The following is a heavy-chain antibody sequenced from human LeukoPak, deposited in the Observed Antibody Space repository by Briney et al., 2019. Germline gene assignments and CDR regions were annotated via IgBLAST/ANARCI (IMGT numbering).Heavy chain of an antibody. D-gene: IGHD3-22*01. Sequence: GGSLRLSCAASGFTFSSYAMSWVRQAPGKGLEWVSAISGNGGSTYYADSVKGRFTISRDNSKNTRYLQMNSLRAEDTAVYYCAKDLTGYYDSSGYFTYYYGMDVWGQGTTVTVSS. CDR1: GFTFSSYA. CDR3: AKDLTGYYDSSGYFTYYYGMDV. V-gene: IGHV3-23*01. J-gene: IGHJ6*02. CDR2: ISGNGGST.